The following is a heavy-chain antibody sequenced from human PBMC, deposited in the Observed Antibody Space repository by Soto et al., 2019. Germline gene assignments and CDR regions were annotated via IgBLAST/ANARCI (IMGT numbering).Heavy chain of an antibody. J-gene: IGHJ4*02. CDR2: INAGNGNT. D-gene: IGHD2-15*01. CDR1: GFTFTSYA. V-gene: IGHV1-3*01. CDR3: ARDLGYALPDY. Sequence: ASVKVSCKASGFTFTSYAMHSARQAPGQRLEWMGWINAGNGNTKYSQKFQGRVTITRDTSASTAYMELSSLRSEDTAVYYCARDLGYALPDYWGQGTLVTVSS.